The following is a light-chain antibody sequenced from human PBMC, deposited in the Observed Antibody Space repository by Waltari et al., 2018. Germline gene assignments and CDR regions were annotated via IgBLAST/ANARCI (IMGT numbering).Light chain of an antibody. Sequence: EIVMTQSPATLSVSPGERATLSCRASQRISSNLAWYQQIPGQAPRLLIYGASTRATGIPARFIGSGSGTEFTLTISSLQSEDFAVYYCQQYNKWTLTFGPGTKVDIK. CDR2: GAS. CDR3: QQYNKWTLT. V-gene: IGKV3-15*01. J-gene: IGKJ3*01. CDR1: QRISSN.